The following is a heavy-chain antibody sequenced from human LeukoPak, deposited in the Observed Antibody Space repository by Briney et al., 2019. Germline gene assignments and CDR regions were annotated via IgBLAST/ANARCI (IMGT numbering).Heavy chain of an antibody. CDR1: GYSFTSYW. V-gene: IGHV5-51*01. J-gene: IGHJ4*02. D-gene: IGHD2-15*01. Sequence: GESLKISCKGSGYSFTSYWIGWVRQMPGKGLEWMGIIYPGDSVTRYSPSFQGQVTISADKSISTAYLQWSSLKASDTAMYYCARHKYCSGGSCYSGPFGYWGQGTLVTVSS. CDR3: ARHKYCSGGSCYSGPFGY. CDR2: IYPGDSVT.